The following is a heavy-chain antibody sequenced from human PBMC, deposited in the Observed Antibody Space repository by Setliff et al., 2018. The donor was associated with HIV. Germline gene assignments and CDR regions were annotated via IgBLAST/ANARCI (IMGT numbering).Heavy chain of an antibody. CDR2: IYHSGNT. D-gene: IGHD6-19*01. Sequence: SETLSLTCTVSGDSISSTNWWSWVRQSPGKGLEWIGQIYHSGNTNYNPSLKSRVTISVDTSKNQFSLKLSSVTAADTAVYYCARGGAVAGSWGQGTLVTVS. CDR3: ARGGAVAGS. CDR1: GDSISSTNW. J-gene: IGHJ4*02. V-gene: IGHV4-4*02.